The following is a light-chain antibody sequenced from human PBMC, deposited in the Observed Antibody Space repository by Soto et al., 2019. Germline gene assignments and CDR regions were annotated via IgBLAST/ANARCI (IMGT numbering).Light chain of an antibody. J-gene: IGKJ1*01. CDR2: GAS. Sequence: EIVMTQSPATLSVSPGERATFSCRASQSVSNNYLAWYQQKPGQSPRLLIYGASNRATGIPDRFSGSGSGTDFTLTISRLEPEDFAVYYCQQYGSSGTFGQGTKVDI. CDR1: QSVSNNY. V-gene: IGKV3-20*01. CDR3: QQYGSSGT.